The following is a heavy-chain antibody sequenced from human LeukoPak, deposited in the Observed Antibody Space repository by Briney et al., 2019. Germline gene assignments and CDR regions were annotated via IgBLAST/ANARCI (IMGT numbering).Heavy chain of an antibody. CDR3: ARQVDTAMIYYYMDV. CDR2: IYHSGST. D-gene: IGHD5-18*01. V-gene: IGHV4-30-2*03. J-gene: IGHJ6*03. CDR1: GGSISSGGYS. Sequence: SQTLSLTCAVSGGSISSGGYSWSWIRQPPGKGLEWIGYIYHSGSTYYNPSLKSRVTISVDTSQNQFSLSLSSVTAADTAVYYCARQVDTAMIYYYMDVRGKGTTVTVSS.